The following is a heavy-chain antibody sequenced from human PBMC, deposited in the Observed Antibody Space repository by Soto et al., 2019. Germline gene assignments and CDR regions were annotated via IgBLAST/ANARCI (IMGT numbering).Heavy chain of an antibody. Sequence: ASVKVSCKASGYTFTSYGISWVRQAPGQGLEWMGWISAYNGNTNYAQKLQGRVTMTTDTSTSTAYMELRSLRSDDTAVYYCARVRLGPCIAAPPRCLYYMDVWGKGTTVTVSS. V-gene: IGHV1-18*01. CDR3: ARVRLGPCIAAPPRCLYYMDV. CDR2: ISAYNGNT. J-gene: IGHJ6*03. CDR1: GYTFTSYG. D-gene: IGHD6-6*01.